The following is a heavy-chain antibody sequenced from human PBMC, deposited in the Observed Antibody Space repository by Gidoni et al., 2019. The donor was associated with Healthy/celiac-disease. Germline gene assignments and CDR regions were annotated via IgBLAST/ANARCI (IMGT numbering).Heavy chain of an antibody. D-gene: IGHD1-26*01. CDR3: ARPSLTSGGLDY. V-gene: IGHV4-59*08. CDR2: IYYSGST. Sequence: QVQLQESGPGLVKPSETLSLTCTVSGGSISSYYWSWIRQPPGKGLEWIGYIYYSGSTNYNPSLKSRVTISVDTSKNQFSLKLSSVTAADTAVYYCARPSLTSGGLDYWGQGTLVTVSS. J-gene: IGHJ4*02. CDR1: GGSISSYY.